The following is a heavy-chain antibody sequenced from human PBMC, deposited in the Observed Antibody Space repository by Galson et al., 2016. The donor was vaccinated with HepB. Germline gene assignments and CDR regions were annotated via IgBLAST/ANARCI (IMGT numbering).Heavy chain of an antibody. J-gene: IGHJ4*02. CDR2: IKQDGSQT. CDR1: GFTFSNHW. Sequence: LRLSCAASGFTFSNHWMDWVRQAPGKGLEWVANIKQDGSQTHYVDSVKGRFTISRDNAGNSLDLQMNSLRVEDTAVYYCARGRYGFNDGQIEYWGQGTLVVVSS. V-gene: IGHV3-7*03. CDR3: ARGRYGFNDGQIEY. D-gene: IGHD3-10*01.